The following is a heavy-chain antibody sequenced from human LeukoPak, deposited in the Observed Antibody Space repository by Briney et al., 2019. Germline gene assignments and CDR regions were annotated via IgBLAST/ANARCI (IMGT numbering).Heavy chain of an antibody. D-gene: IGHD2-2*01. CDR2: IHYSGSP. CDR3: ARTTEDCSSTSCYQYWFDP. Sequence: TSETLSLTCTVSGGSISNYYWSWIRQPPGKGLEWIGYIHYSGSPNYNPSLKRRVSISVDTSKNQFSLKLNSVTAADTAVYYCARTTEDCSSTSCYQYWFDPWGQGTLVTVSS. J-gene: IGHJ5*02. CDR1: GGSISNYY. V-gene: IGHV4-59*01.